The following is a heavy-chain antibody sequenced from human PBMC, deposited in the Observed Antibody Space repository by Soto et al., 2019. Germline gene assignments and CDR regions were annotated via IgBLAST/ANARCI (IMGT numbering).Heavy chain of an antibody. CDR1: GFTFSSYA. V-gene: IGHV3-30-3*01. CDR2: ISYDGSNK. Sequence: GESLRLSCAASGFTFSSYAMHWVRQAPGKGLEWVAVISYDGSNKYYADSVKGRFTISRDNSKNTLYLQMNSLRAEDTAVYYCARDAPNWNYGRDYYGMDVWGQGTTVTVSS. CDR3: ARDAPNWNYGRDYYGMDV. J-gene: IGHJ6*02. D-gene: IGHD1-7*01.